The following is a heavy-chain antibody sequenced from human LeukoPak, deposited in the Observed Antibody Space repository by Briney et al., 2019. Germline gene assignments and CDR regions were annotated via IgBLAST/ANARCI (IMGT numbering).Heavy chain of an antibody. J-gene: IGHJ6*02. CDR2: IVVGSGNT. CDR3: AAGYCSGGNCYPYYYYGTDV. Sequence: GASVKVSCKASGFTFTSSAVQWVRQARGQLLEWIGWIVVGSGNTNYAQKFQERVTITRDMSTSTAYMELSSLRSEDTAVYYCAAGYCSGGNCYPYYYYGTDVWGQGTTVTVSS. CDR1: GFTFTSSA. D-gene: IGHD2-15*01. V-gene: IGHV1-58*01.